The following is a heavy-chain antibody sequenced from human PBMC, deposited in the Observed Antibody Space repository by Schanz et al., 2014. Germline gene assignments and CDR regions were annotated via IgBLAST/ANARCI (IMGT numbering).Heavy chain of an antibody. CDR1: GFALSSYA. CDR3: AKQIHYDILTVTRN. Sequence: VVQPGRSLRLSCAAYGFALSSYAMHWVRQAPGKGLEWVAVISYDGSNKYYADSVKGRFTISRDNSKNTLYLQMNTLRAEDTAVYYCAKQIHYDILTVTRNWGQGTLVTVSS. D-gene: IGHD3-9*01. CDR2: ISYDGSNK. V-gene: IGHV3-30-3*01. J-gene: IGHJ4*02.